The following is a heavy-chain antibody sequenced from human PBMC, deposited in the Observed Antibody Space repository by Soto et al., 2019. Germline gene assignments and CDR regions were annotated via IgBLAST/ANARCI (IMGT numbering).Heavy chain of an antibody. J-gene: IGHJ6*02. CDR3: ARDISDDFWSGYAYYYYGMDG. CDR2: IIPIFGTA. Sequence: QVQLVQSGAEVKKPGSSVKVSCKASGGTFSSYAISWWRQAPGQGLEGMGGIIPIFGTANYAQKFQGRVTITADESTSTAYMELSSLRSEDTAVYYCARDISDDFWSGYAYYYYGMDGWGQGTTVTVSS. V-gene: IGHV1-69*01. D-gene: IGHD3-3*01. CDR1: GGTFSSYA.